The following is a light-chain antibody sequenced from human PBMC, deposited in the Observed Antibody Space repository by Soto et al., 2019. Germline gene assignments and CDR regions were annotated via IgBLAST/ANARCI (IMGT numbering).Light chain of an antibody. CDR3: QQHISWPLT. V-gene: IGKV3-11*01. J-gene: IGKJ4*01. Sequence: EIVLTQSPVTLSLSPGERATLSCRASQSVTNSLAWYQQKPGQAPRLLVYDASNRATGIPTRFSGSGSGTDFTLTSSNLEPEDFAVYYCQQHISWPLTFGGGTKVEIK. CDR1: QSVTNS. CDR2: DAS.